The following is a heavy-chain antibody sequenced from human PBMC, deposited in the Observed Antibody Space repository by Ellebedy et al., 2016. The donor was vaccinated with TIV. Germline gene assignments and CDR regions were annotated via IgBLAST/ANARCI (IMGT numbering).Heavy chain of an antibody. CDR3: AGVRDGMRPFGS. D-gene: IGHD5-24*01. CDR2: INYSGRT. V-gene: IGHV4-39*07. Sequence: SETLSLTCTVSGGSISSSSYYWVWLRQPPGKGLEWIGSINYSGRTYYNPSLKSRLTIPIDTSRNQFSLKLNSVTAADTAVYYCAGVRDGMRPFGSWGQGALVTVSS. J-gene: IGHJ4*02. CDR1: GGSISSSSYY.